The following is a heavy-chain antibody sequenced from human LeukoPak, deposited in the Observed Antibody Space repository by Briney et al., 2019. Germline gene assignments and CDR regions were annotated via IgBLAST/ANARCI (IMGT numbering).Heavy chain of an antibody. CDR3: AMWEPLNWYFDL. CDR1: GGSISSCNYY. Sequence: SETLSLTCTVSGGSISSCNYYWSWIRQPPGKGLEWIGEINHSGGTNYNPSLKSRVTISVDTSKNQFSLKLSSVTAADTAVYYCAMWEPLNWYFDLWGRGTLVTVSS. CDR2: INHSGGT. V-gene: IGHV4-39*07. D-gene: IGHD1-14*01. J-gene: IGHJ2*01.